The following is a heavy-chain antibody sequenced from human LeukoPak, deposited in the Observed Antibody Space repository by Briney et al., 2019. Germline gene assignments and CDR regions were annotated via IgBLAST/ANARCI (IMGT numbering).Heavy chain of an antibody. D-gene: IGHD6-13*01. CDR3: ASRRVGSSSWYYFDY. V-gene: IGHV1-2*02. CDR2: INPNSGGT. Sequence: ASVKVSCKASGYTFTGYYMHWVRQAPGQGLEWMGWINPNSGGTNYAQKFQGRVTMTRDTSISTAYMELSRLRSDDTAVYYCASRRVGSSSWYYFDYWGQGTLVTVSS. J-gene: IGHJ4*02. CDR1: GYTFTGYY.